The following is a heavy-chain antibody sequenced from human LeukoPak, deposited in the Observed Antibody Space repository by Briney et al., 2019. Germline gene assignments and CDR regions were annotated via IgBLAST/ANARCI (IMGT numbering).Heavy chain of an antibody. V-gene: IGHV1-2*02. D-gene: IGHD5-12*01. CDR3: ARDQIRGYSGYDFDY. CDR1: GYTFTGYY. Sequence: ASVKVSCKASGYTFTGYYMHWVRQAPGQGLGWMGWINPNSGGSNYAQKFQGRVTMTRDTSISTAYMELSRLRSDDTAVYYCARDQIRGYSGYDFDYWGQGTLVTVSS. J-gene: IGHJ4*02. CDR2: INPNSGGS.